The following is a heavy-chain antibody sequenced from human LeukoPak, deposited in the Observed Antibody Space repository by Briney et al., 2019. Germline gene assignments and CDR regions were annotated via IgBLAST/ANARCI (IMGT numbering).Heavy chain of an antibody. Sequence: SETLSLTCTVSGGSISSYYWSWIRQPPGKGLEWIGYIYYSGSTNYNPSLKSRVTISVDTSKNQFSLKLSSVTAADTAVYYCARGNRCSSTSCYMDYYYYMDVWGKGTTVTVSS. CDR3: ARGNRCSSTSCYMDYYYYMDV. V-gene: IGHV4-59*01. D-gene: IGHD2-2*02. CDR2: IYYSGST. J-gene: IGHJ6*03. CDR1: GGSISSYY.